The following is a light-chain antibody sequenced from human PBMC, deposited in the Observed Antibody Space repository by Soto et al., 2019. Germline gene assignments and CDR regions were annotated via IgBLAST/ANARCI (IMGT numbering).Light chain of an antibody. CDR3: CSYTSNNSVL. V-gene: IGLV2-14*01. J-gene: IGLJ2*01. CDR2: DVS. CDR1: SSDVGDYNY. Sequence: QAVLTQPASVSGSPGQSITISCTGTSSDVGDYNYVSWYQQHPGKAPKLMIYDVSHRPSGVSNRFSGSKSGNTASLTISGLQADDEADYSCCSYTSNNSVLFGGGTQLTVL.